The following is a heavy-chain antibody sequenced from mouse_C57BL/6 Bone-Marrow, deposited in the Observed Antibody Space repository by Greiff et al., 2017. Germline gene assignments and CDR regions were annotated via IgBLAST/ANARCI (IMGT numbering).Heavy chain of an antibody. CDR1: GFTFSNYW. CDR2: IRLKSDNYAT. CDR3: TGWAVVVDWNFDV. V-gene: IGHV6-3*01. Sequence: EVLLVESGGGLVQPGGSMKLSCVASGFTFSNYWMNWVRQSPEKGLEWVAQIRLKSDNYATNYAESVKGRFTISRDDSKSSVYLQMNNLRAEDTGIYYCTGWAVVVDWNFDVWGTGTTVTVYS. J-gene: IGHJ1*03. D-gene: IGHD1-1*01.